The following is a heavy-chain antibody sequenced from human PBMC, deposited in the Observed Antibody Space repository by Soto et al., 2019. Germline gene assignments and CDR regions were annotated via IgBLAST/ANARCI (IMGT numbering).Heavy chain of an antibody. Sequence: SETLSLTCTVSGVSISGGDYYWSWIRQPPGRGLEWIGYIYYSGSTSYNASLKSRSSISADPANNQFSLKLHSLTAADTAVYFCGKMPIVVVPAPMDVGSLGASVAVSS. CDR2: IYYSGST. J-gene: IGHJ6*02. V-gene: IGHV4-30-4*02. D-gene: IGHD2-21*01. CDR3: GKMPIVVVPAPMDV. CDR1: GVSISGGDYY.